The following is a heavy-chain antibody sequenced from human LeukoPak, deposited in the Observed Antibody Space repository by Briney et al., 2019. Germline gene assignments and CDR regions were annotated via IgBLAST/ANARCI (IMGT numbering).Heavy chain of an antibody. V-gene: IGHV1-46*01. D-gene: IGHD6-13*01. Sequence: GASVKVSCKASGYTFTSEYMHWVRQAPGQGFEWLGIISPSDGTANYAQKFQGRLTMTRDTSTSTVYMELSSLRSEDTAVYYCARYLAAADKGFFDHWGHGTLVTVSS. CDR2: ISPSDGTA. CDR1: GYTFTSEY. J-gene: IGHJ4*01. CDR3: ARYLAAADKGFFDH.